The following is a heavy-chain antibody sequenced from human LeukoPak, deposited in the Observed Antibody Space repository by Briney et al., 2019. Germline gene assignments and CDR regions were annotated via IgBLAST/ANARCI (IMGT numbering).Heavy chain of an antibody. V-gene: IGHV1-8*01. CDR2: MNPNSGNT. D-gene: IGHD3-3*01. CDR1: GYTFTSYD. J-gene: IGHJ6*02. CDR3: ARGNPDFWSGFHYYYYYYGMDV. Sequence: ASVKVSCKASGYTFTSYDINWVRQATGQGLEWMGWMNPNSGNTGYAQKFQGRVTMTRSTSISTAYMELSSLRSEDTAVYYCARGNPDFWSGFHYYYYYYGMDVWGQGTTVTVSS.